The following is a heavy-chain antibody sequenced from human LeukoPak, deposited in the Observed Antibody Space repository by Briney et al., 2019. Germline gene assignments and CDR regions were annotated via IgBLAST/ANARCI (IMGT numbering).Heavy chain of an antibody. D-gene: IGHD6-19*01. CDR3: ARVPLGSAWSLFAY. CDR1: GYTFTSYA. J-gene: IGHJ4*02. Sequence: ASVKVSCKASGYTFTSYAMHWVRQAPGQRLEWMGWINACNGNTKYSQKFQGRVTITMDTSASTAYMEVSSLRSEAPAVYYCARVPLGSAWSLFAYWGQPTLVTVSS. CDR2: INACNGNT. V-gene: IGHV1-3*01.